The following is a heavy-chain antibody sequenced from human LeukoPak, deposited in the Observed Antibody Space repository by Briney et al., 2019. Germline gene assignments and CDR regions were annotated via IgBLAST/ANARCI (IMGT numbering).Heavy chain of an antibody. CDR3: ARVWAALDAFDI. CDR1: GGSISSSNW. J-gene: IGHJ3*02. CDR2: IYHSGST. Sequence: SETLSLTCAVSGGSISSSNWWSWVRQPPGKGLEWIGEIYHSGSTNYNPSLKSRVTMSVDTSKNQFSLKLSSVTAADTAVYYCARVWAALDAFDIWGQGTMVTVSS. V-gene: IGHV4-4*02. D-gene: IGHD6-25*01.